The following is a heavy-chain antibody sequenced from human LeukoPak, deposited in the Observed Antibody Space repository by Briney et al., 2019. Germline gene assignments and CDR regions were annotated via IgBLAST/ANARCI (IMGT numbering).Heavy chain of an antibody. V-gene: IGHV4-4*07. CDR2: IYASGST. CDR3: AGYREYWDWHFDL. CDR1: GGSISSYY. Sequence: SETLSLTCTVSGGSISSYYWNWIRQPAGKGLEWIGRIYASGSTNYNPSLKSRVTMSVDTSKNQFSLKLSSVTAADTAVYYCAGYREYWDWHFDLWGRGAPVTVSP. D-gene: IGHD2-8*02. J-gene: IGHJ2*01.